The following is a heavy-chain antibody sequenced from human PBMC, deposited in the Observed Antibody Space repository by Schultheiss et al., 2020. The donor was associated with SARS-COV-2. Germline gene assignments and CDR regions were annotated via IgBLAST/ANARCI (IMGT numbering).Heavy chain of an antibody. V-gene: IGHV1-24*01. D-gene: IGHD5-12*01. CDR2: FDREDVKT. Sequence: ASVKVSCKVSGYTLNELSIHWVRQAPGKGLEWMGGFDREDVKTIYAPEFQGRVTMTEDKSTDTAFMELRSLRSEDTAVYYCARDGSGYDFLDAFDIWGQGTMVSVAS. CDR1: GYTLNELS. J-gene: IGHJ3*02. CDR3: ARDGSGYDFLDAFDI.